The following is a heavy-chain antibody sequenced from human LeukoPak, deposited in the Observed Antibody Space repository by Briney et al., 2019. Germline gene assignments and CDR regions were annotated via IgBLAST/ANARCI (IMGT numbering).Heavy chain of an antibody. J-gene: IGHJ4*02. V-gene: IGHV3-48*03. Sequence: GGSLRLSCAASGFTFSSYGMNWVRQAPGKGLEWVSFISSSGSTKYYADSVKGRFTISRDNDKNSLYLQMNSLRAEDTAVYYCARSLIPYFDYWGQGTLVTVSS. CDR2: ISSSGSTK. CDR1: GFTFSSYG. CDR3: ARSLIPYFDY. D-gene: IGHD2-21*01.